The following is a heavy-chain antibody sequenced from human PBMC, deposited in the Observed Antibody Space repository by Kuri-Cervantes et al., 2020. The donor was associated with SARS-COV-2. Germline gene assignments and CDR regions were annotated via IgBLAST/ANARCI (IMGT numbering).Heavy chain of an antibody. Sequence: SETLSLTCTVSGGSISSSSYYWGWIRQPPGKGLEWIGSIYYSGSTYYNPSLKSRVTISVDTSKNQFSLKLSSVTAADTAVYYCARDRSWHYNWFDPWGQGTLVTVSS. V-gene: IGHV4-39*02. CDR2: IYYSGST. CDR3: ARDRSWHYNWFDP. J-gene: IGHJ5*02. CDR1: GGSISSSSYY. D-gene: IGHD6-13*01.